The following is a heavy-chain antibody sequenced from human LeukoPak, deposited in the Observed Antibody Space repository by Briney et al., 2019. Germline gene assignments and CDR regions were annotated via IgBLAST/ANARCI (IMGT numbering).Heavy chain of an antibody. CDR1: GGSISSSY. V-gene: IGHV4-59*01. J-gene: IGHJ1*01. CDR3: ARGSRYHYDSSGYYYEEYFQH. CDR2: IYYSGST. D-gene: IGHD3-22*01. Sequence: SETLSLTCTVSGGSISSSYWSWIRQPPGKGLGWIGYIYYSGSTNYNPSLKSRVAISVDTSKNQFSLKLSSVTAADTAVYYCARGSRYHYDSSGYYYEEYFQHWGQGTPVTVSS.